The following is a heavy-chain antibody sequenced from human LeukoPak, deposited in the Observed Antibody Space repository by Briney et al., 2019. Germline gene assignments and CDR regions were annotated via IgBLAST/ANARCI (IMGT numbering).Heavy chain of an antibody. CDR2: ISSSGSTL. Sequence: PGGSLRLSCAASGFTFSDHYMSCIRQAPGKGLEWASYISSSGSTLYYADSVKGRITISSDNAKNSLYLQINSLRAEDTAVYYCARRRYNWNAIDYWGQGTLVTVSS. V-gene: IGHV3-11*01. D-gene: IGHD1-20*01. CDR1: GFTFSDHY. CDR3: ARRRYNWNAIDY. J-gene: IGHJ4*02.